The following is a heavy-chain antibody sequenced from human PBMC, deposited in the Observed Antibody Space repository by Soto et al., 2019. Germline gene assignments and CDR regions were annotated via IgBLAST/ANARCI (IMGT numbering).Heavy chain of an antibody. Sequence: EVQLVESGGGLVKPGGSLKLSCAASGFTVTNAWMNWVRQAPGEGLEWVGLIRPKTDGATTDYAAVVRGRFTISRDDSNNTLYLQMNSLKTEDTALYYCATGLSQGGWGQGSLDTVSS. CDR3: ATGLSQGG. CDR1: GFTVTNAW. D-gene: IGHD3-16*01. J-gene: IGHJ4*02. CDR2: IRPKTDGATT. V-gene: IGHV3-15*07.